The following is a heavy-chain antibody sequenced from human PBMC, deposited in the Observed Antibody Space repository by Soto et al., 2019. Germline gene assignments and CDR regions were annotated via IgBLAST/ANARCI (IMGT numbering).Heavy chain of an antibody. D-gene: IGHD2-21*01. Sequence: SETLPLTWIVFCGYFSPICWRCFLQPPGKGLEWVGYIYYGATTSYNPSVKSRVTISLETSKSQFSLRLASVTAADTAVYYCARQGAYYLFLDPWGPGILVTVSS. CDR2: IYYGATT. CDR1: CGYFSPIC. V-gene: IGHV4-59*08. CDR3: ARQGAYYLFLDP. J-gene: IGHJ5*02.